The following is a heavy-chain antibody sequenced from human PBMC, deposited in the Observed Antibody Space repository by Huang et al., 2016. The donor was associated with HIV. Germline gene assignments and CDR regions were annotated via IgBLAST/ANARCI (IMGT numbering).Heavy chain of an antibody. V-gene: IGHV1-18*04. CDR3: ASDLGTTVVPDGMDV. J-gene: IGHJ6*02. CDR1: GYTFISYG. CDR2: ISPSYGYT. D-gene: IGHD4-17*01. Sequence: QVQLVQSGAEVKKPGASVKVSCRASGYTFISYGITWVRQAPGQGLEWMGWISPSYGYTNYAQQFQGRVTMTTDTSTNTVYMEVRSLRSDDTAVYYCASDLGTTVVPDGMDVWGQGTTVTVSS.